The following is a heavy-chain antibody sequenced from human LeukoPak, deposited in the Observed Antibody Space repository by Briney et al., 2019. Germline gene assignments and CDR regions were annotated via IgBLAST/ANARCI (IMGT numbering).Heavy chain of an antibody. D-gene: IGHD3-10*01. CDR1: GLTFSNYG. CDR3: AKSVYGSGSY. J-gene: IGHJ4*02. V-gene: IGHV3-23*01. CDR2: INGGST. Sequence: GGSLRLSCAASGLTFSNYGVSWVRQAPGKGPEWVSSINGGSTYYADSVKGRFTISRDDFKNTLYLQMNSLRAEDTAIYYCAKSVYGSGSYWGQGTLVTVSS.